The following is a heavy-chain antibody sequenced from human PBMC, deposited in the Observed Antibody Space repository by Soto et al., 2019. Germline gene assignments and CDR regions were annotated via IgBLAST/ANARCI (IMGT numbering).Heavy chain of an antibody. CDR2: INPNSGDT. J-gene: IGHJ6*01. CDR3: AKGGAIVAAGTRVYLYNAMDV. CDR1: GYTFTGYY. V-gene: IGHV1-2*02. Sequence: QAQLVQSGTEVKRPGDSVKVSCKASGYTFTGYYVHWVRQAPGQGLEWMGWINPNSGDTYLAQRFQGRVTMNRDTSIGTAYMELRGLTSDDTAEYYCAKGGAIVAAGTRVYLYNAMDVW. D-gene: IGHD1-26*01.